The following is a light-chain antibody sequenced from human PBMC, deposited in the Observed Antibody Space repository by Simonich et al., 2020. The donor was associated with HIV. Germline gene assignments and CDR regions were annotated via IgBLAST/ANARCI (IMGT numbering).Light chain of an antibody. V-gene: IGKV4-1*01. CDR2: WAS. J-gene: IGKJ1*01. CDR1: RTILYSSNHNNY. CDR3: QQYYSTPQT. Sequence: DIVMTQSPDSLAVSLGERATINCKSSRTILYSSNHNNYLAWYQQKPGQPPKLLIYWASTRESGVPDRFSGSGSGTDFTLTISSLQAEDVAVYYCQQYYSTPQTFGQGTKVEIK.